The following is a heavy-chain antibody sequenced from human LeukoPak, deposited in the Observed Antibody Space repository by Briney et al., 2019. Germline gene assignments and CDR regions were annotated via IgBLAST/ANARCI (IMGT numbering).Heavy chain of an antibody. CDR3: ARDMTTVTTSSSGFDY. D-gene: IGHD4-17*01. J-gene: IGHJ4*02. Sequence: PSETLSLTCTVSGGSISSSNWWSWVRQPPGKGLEWIREIYHSGSTNYNPSLKSRVTISVDKSKNQFSLKLSSVTAAGTAVYYCARDMTTVTTSSSGFDYWGQGTLVTVSS. CDR1: GGSISSSNW. CDR2: IYHSGST. V-gene: IGHV4-4*02.